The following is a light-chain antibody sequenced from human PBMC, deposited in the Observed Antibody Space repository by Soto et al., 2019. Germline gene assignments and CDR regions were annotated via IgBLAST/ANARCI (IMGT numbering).Light chain of an antibody. CDR3: PERSIWPWP. CDR2: DAS. V-gene: IGKV3-11*01. Sequence: IGLKQSPAAVSLYTRERATLSCRASQSVSTFLAWCQQRPGQAARLLIYDASNRATGIPARFRGSGSGTVFTLTISCLEPEDFAFYYCPERSIWPWPFGQGSKV. J-gene: IGKJ1*01. CDR1: QSVSTF.